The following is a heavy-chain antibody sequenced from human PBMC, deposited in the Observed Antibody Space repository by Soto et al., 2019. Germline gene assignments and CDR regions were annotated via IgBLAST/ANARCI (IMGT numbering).Heavy chain of an antibody. V-gene: IGHV3-23*01. CDR2: ISANAGNI. CDR1: GFFFNGFD. J-gene: IGHJ4*02. D-gene: IGHD6-13*01. CDR3: TKGSIPAVGRVFFES. Sequence: PGGSLRLSCAASGFFFNGFDMSWVRQAPGMGLEWVSTISANAGNINYAGSVRGRFSISRDSSKNSVDLQMNSLRVEDTAVYFCTKGSIPAVGRVFFESWGQGTLVTASS.